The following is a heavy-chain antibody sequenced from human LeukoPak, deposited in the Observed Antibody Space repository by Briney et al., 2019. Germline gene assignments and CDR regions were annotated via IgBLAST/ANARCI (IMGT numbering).Heavy chain of an antibody. Sequence: PSETLSLTCTVSGGSISSYYWSWIRQPPGKGLEWFGYIYYSGSTNYNPSLKSRVTISVDTSKNQFSLKLSSVTAADTAVYYCARAMVRGVAFGIWGQGTMVTVSS. CDR1: GGSISSYY. V-gene: IGHV4-59*01. D-gene: IGHD3-10*01. CDR3: ARAMVRGVAFGI. J-gene: IGHJ3*02. CDR2: IYYSGST.